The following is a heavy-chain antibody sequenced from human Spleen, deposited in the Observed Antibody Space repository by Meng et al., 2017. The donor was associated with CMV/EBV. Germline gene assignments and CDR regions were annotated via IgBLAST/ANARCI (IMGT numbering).Heavy chain of an antibody. Sequence: ASVKVSCKASGYTFTDYHMHWVRQAPGQGLEWMGWINPNSGGTDYAPKFQGRVTITRNTSISTAYMELSSLRSEDTAVYYCARGMSPPITIFGVVIKATDPSEYYFDYWGQGTLVTVSS. CDR1: GYTFTDYH. CDR3: ARGMSPPITIFGVVIKATDPSEYYFDY. V-gene: IGHV1-2*02. D-gene: IGHD3-3*01. J-gene: IGHJ4*02. CDR2: INPNSGGT.